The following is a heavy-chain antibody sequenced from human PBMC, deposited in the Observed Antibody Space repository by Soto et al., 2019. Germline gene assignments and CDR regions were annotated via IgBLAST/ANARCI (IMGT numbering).Heavy chain of an antibody. CDR3: ARDGDYGDFNLYYYYYMNV. D-gene: IGHD4-17*01. CDR2: ISSSSSTI. J-gene: IGHJ6*03. V-gene: IGHV3-48*01. Sequence: GGSLRLSCAASGFTFSSYSMNWVRQAPGKGLEWVSYISSSSSTIYYADSVKGRFTISRDNAKNSLYLQMNSLRAEDTAVYYCARDGDYGDFNLYYYYYMNVWGKGTTVTVSS. CDR1: GFTFSSYS.